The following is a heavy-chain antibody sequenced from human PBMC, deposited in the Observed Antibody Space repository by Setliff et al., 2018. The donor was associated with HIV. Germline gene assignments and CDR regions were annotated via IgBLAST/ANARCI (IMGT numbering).Heavy chain of an antibody. D-gene: IGHD3-10*01. CDR2: ISGSGDSA. J-gene: IGHJ2*01. CDR3: AKDELFYYGSGNFYYWYFDF. Sequence: GESLKISCAASGFSFSNYAMTWVRQAPGKGLGWVSSISGSGDSAYYADSVRGRFTISRDFSNNTLYLQMNGLRAEDTALYYCAKDELFYYGSGNFYYWYFDFWGRGSLVTVSS. CDR1: GFSFSNYA. V-gene: IGHV3-23*01.